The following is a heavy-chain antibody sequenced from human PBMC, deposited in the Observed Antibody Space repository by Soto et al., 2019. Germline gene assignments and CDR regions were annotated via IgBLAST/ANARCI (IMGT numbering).Heavy chain of an antibody. D-gene: IGHD6-6*01. V-gene: IGHV3-30*03. CDR1: GLMFSSYG. CDR3: ATARYYYHYYGMDV. J-gene: IGHJ6*02. Sequence: QVQLVESGGGVVQPGRSLRLSCAASGLMFSSYGMHWVRQAPGKGLEWVAVISYDGSSKQDADSVKGRFTISRDNSKNTVHLQMNSLRAEDTAVYYCATARYYYHYYGMDVWGQGTTVTVSS. CDR2: ISYDGSSK.